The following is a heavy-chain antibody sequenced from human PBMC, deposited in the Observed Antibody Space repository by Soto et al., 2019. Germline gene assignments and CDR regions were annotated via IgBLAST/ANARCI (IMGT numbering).Heavy chain of an antibody. V-gene: IGHV4-59*01. J-gene: IGHJ4*02. Sequence: SETLSLTCTVSGGSISSYYWSWIRQPPGKGLEWIGYIYYSGSTNYNPSLKSRVTISVDTSKNQFSLKLSSVTAADTAVYYCARADWGYCTNGVCPYYFDYWGQGTLVTVS. D-gene: IGHD2-8*01. CDR2: IYYSGST. CDR1: GGSISSYY. CDR3: ARADWGYCTNGVCPYYFDY.